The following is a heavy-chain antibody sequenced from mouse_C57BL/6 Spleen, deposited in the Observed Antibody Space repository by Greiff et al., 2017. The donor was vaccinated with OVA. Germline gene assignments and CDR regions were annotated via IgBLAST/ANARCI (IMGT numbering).Heavy chain of an antibody. V-gene: IGHV1-80*01. CDR2: IYPGDGDT. D-gene: IGHD2-3*01. Sequence: VQLQQSGAELVKPGASVKISCKASGYAFSSYWMNWVKQRPGKGLEWIGQIYPGDGDTNYNGKFKGKATLTADKSSSTAYMQLSSLTSEDSAVYFCAREGNGYSYYFDYWGQGTTLTVSS. CDR1: GYAFSSYW. CDR3: AREGNGYSYYFDY. J-gene: IGHJ2*01.